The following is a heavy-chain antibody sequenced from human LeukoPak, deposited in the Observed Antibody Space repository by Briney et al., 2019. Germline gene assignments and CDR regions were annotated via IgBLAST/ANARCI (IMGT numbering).Heavy chain of an antibody. CDR1: GGSFSGYY. J-gene: IGHJ4*02. Sequence: PSETLSLTCAVYGGSFSGYYWSWIRQPPGKGLEWIGRIYTSGSTNYNPSLKSRVTMSVDTSKNQFSLKLSSVTAADTAVYYCARETAGYCGGDCYSGVIDYWGQGTLVTVSS. CDR3: ARETAGYCGGDCYSGVIDY. CDR2: IYTSGST. V-gene: IGHV4-4*07. D-gene: IGHD2-21*02.